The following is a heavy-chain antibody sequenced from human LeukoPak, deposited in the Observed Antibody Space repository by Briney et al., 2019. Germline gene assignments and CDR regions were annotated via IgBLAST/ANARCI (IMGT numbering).Heavy chain of an antibody. CDR2: ISSSSSYI. Sequence: PGGSLRLSCAASGFTFSSYSMNWVRQAPGKGLEWVSSISSSSSYIYYADSVKGRFTISRDNAKNSLYLQMNSLRAEDTAVYYCAKVLPSGSYYYGSGADYWGQGTLVTVSS. V-gene: IGHV3-21*01. D-gene: IGHD3-10*01. J-gene: IGHJ4*02. CDR1: GFTFSSYS. CDR3: AKVLPSGSYYYGSGADY.